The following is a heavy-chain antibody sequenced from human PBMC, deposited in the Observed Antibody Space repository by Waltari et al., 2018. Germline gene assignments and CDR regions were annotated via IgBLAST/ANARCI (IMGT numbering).Heavy chain of an antibody. J-gene: IGHJ6*02. V-gene: IGHV1-2*06. Sequence: QGQLVQSGAEVKKPGASLKVSCKVSEYIFTAFYIHWVRQAPGRGLEWMGRTNPNTGGTNLAESFQGRVTVTRDTSITTAYMELTRLTSDDTAMYYCARSTGTSYDSYYKGLDVWGQGTTLTVSS. CDR1: EYIFTAFY. D-gene: IGHD3-16*01. CDR3: ARSTGTSYDSYYKGLDV. CDR2: TNPNTGGT.